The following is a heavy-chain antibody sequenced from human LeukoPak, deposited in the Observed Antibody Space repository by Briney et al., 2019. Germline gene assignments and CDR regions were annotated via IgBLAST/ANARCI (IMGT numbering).Heavy chain of an antibody. CDR1: GYTFTSYY. D-gene: IGHD7-27*01. V-gene: IGHV1-46*01. CDR2: INPSGGST. J-gene: IGHJ5*02. CDR3: ARDLIWGQTWFDP. Sequence: ASVKVSCKASGYTFTSYYMHWVRQTPGQGLEWMGLINPSGGSTSYAQKFQGRVTMTRDMSTGTVYMELSSVRSEDTAVYYCARDLIWGQTWFDPWGQGTLVTVSS.